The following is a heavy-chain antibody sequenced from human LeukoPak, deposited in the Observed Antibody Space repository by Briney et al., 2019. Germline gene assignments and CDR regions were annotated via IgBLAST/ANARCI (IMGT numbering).Heavy chain of an antibody. CDR3: ARVPRDQVGPPDP. CDR2: IKQDGSEK. J-gene: IGHJ5*02. CDR1: GFTFSSYW. V-gene: IGHV3-7*01. D-gene: IGHD5-24*01. Sequence: GGSLRLSCAASGFTFSSYWMSWVRQAPGKGLEWVANIKQDGSEKYYVDSVKGRFTISRDNAKNSLYLQMNSLRAEDTAVYYCARVPRDQVGPPDPWGQGTLVTVSS.